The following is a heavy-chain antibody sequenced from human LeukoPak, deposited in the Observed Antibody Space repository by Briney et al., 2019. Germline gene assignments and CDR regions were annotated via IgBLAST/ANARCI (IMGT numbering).Heavy chain of an antibody. CDR1: GFTFSTYW. CDR3: TRVGYIGEGIDY. Sequence: GGSLRLSCSASGFTFSTYWMTWVRQAPGKGLEWVANIKQDGSKKSYVDSVKGRFTISRDNAKNSLYLQMNSLRAEDTAIYYCTRVGYIGEGIDYWGQGTLVTVSS. CDR2: IKQDGSKK. J-gene: IGHJ4*02. D-gene: IGHD5-24*01. V-gene: IGHV3-7*04.